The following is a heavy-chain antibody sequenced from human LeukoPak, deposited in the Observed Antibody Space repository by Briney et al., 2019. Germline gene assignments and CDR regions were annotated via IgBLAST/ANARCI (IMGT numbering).Heavy chain of an antibody. V-gene: IGHV3-21*01. CDR1: GFTFSNYS. J-gene: IGHJ4*02. CDR3: ARDRPETYFDY. Sequence: GGSLRLSCAASGFTFSNYSMNWVRQAPGKGLEWVSSISSSSSYIYYADSVKGRFTISRDNAKNSLYLQMNSLRAEDTAVYYCARDRPETYFDYWGQGTLVTVSS. CDR2: ISSSSSYI.